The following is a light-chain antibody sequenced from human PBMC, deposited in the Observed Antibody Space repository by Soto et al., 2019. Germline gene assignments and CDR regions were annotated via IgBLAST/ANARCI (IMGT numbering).Light chain of an antibody. CDR1: QSISSY. V-gene: IGKV1-39*02. J-gene: IGKJ5*01. CDR2: AAS. Sequence: DIQMTQSPSSLSASVGDRVTITCRASQSISSYLNWYQQKPGKAPKLLIYAASSLQSGVPSRFSGSGSGTDFTLTISSLQPEDFAVYYCQEYAGPPPITFGRGTRLEIK. CDR3: QEYAGPPPIT.